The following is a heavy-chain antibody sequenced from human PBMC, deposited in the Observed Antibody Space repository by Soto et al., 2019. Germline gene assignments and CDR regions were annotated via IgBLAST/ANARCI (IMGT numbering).Heavy chain of an antibody. CDR3: ARIRFLEWKFDY. D-gene: IGHD3-3*01. V-gene: IGHV4-30-2*01. CDR2: IYHDGDT. Sequence: QLQLQESGSGLVTPSQTLSLTCAVSGGSISSGGYSWNWIRQPPGKGLEWIGYIYHDGDTYYNPYLRSRVTISVDRSKNQFSLKLTSVTAADTAIYYCARIRFLEWKFDYWGQGILVTVSS. CDR1: GGSISSGGYS. J-gene: IGHJ4*02.